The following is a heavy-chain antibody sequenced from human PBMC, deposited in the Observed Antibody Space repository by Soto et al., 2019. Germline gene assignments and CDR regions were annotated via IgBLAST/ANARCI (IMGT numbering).Heavy chain of an antibody. CDR3: ASLSYDDSSGYCLQGFGY. CDR2: ISAYNGNT. D-gene: IGHD3-22*01. Sequence: ASVKVSCKASGYTFTSYGISWVRQAPGQGLEWMGWISAYNGNTNYAQKLQGRVTMTTETSTSTAYMELRSLRSDDTAVYYCASLSYDDSSGYCLQGFGYWGKG. V-gene: IGHV1-18*04. CDR1: GYTFTSYG. J-gene: IGHJ4*02.